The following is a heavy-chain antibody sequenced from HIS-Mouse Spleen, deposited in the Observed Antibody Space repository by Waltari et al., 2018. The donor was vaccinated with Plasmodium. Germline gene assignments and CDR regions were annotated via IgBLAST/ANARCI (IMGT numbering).Heavy chain of an antibody. Sequence: QVQLVASGGGVVQPGRSLRLSCPASGFTFHSYSMHWVRQAPGPGLEWVAVISYDGSNKYYADSVKGRFTISRDNSKNTLYLQMNSLRAEDTAVYYCARDRRLAFDYWGQGTLVTVSS. CDR3: ARDRRLAFDY. V-gene: IGHV3-30-3*01. CDR1: GFTFHSYS. CDR2: ISYDGSNK. J-gene: IGHJ4*02. D-gene: IGHD2-15*01.